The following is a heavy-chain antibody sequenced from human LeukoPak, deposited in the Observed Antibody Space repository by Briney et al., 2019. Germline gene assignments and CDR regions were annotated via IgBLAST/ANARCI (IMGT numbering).Heavy chain of an antibody. CDR2: ISGSGGST. CDR1: GFTFNNYA. CDR3: VKDRAVRGIIRRFDY. Sequence: PGRSLRLSCATSGFTFNNYAMNWVRQAPGKGLEWVSVISGSGGSTYYADSVKGRFTISRDNSKNTLYLQMNSLRAEDTAVYYCVKDRAVRGIIRRFDYWGQGTLVTVSS. D-gene: IGHD3-10*01. V-gene: IGHV3-23*01. J-gene: IGHJ4*02.